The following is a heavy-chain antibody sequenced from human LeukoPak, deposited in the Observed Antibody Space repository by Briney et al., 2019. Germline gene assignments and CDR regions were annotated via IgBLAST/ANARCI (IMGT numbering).Heavy chain of an antibody. CDR2: IYHSGST. J-gene: IGHJ4*02. D-gene: IGHD2-21*01. Sequence: SETLSLTCTVSGYSISSGYYWGWIRQPPGKGLEWIGSIYHSGSTYYNPSLKSRVTISVDTSKNQFSLKLSSVTAADTAVYYCARGGAYSHFDYWGQGTLVTVSS. CDR3: ARGGAYSHFDY. V-gene: IGHV4-38-2*02. CDR1: GYSISSGYY.